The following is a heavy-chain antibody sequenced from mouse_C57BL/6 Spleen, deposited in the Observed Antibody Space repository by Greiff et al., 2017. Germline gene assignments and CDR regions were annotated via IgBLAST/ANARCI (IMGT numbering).Heavy chain of an antibody. J-gene: IGHJ3*01. CDR1: GYTFTSYG. Sequence: VQGVESGAELARPGASVKLSCKASGYTFTSYGISWVKQRTGQGLEWIGEIYPRSGNTYYNEKFKGKATLTADKSSSTAYMELRSLTSEDSAVYFCARFDYDPWFAYWGQGTLVTVSA. CDR2: IYPRSGNT. CDR3: ARFDYDPWFAY. V-gene: IGHV1-81*01. D-gene: IGHD2-4*01.